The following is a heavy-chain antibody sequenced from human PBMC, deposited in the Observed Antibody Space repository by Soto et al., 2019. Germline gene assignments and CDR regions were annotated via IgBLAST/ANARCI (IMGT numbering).Heavy chain of an antibody. V-gene: IGHV3-64D*08. J-gene: IGHJ4*02. CDR1: GFTFSSYA. D-gene: IGHD3-3*01. CDR2: ISSNGGST. CDR3: VKGRSITIFGVVIPVFDY. Sequence: GESLKISCSASGFTFSSYAMHWVRQAPGKGLEYVSAISSNGGSTYYADSVKGRFTISRDNSKNTLYLQMSSLRAEDTAVYYCVKGRSITIFGVVIPVFDYWGQGTLVTVSS.